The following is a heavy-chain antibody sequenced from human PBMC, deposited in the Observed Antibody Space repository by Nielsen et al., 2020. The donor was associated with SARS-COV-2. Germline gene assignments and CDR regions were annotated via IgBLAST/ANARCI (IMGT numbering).Heavy chain of an antibody. Sequence: GEFLKISCAASGFTFDDYSMSWVRQAPGKGLEWVSGINWNGGSTGYADSVKGRFTISRDNAKNSLYLQMNSLRAEDTALYHCARGLYYYDSWGQGTLVTVSS. D-gene: IGHD3-22*01. J-gene: IGHJ4*02. CDR1: GFTFDDYS. V-gene: IGHV3-20*01. CDR2: INWNGGST. CDR3: ARGLYYYDS.